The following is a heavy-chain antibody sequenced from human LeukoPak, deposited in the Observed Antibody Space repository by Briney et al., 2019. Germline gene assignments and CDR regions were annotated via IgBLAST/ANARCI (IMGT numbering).Heavy chain of an antibody. D-gene: IGHD2-2*02. CDR1: GFTFSSSA. V-gene: IGHV3-23*01. CDR3: ARDPRKYCSSTSCYTFDY. Sequence: GGSLRLSCAASGFTFSSSAMSWVRQAPGKGLEWVSAISNNGGYTYYADSVKGRFTISRDNSKNTLYLQMNSLRAEDTAVYYCARDPRKYCSSTSCYTFDYWGQGTLVTVSS. CDR2: ISNNGGYT. J-gene: IGHJ4*02.